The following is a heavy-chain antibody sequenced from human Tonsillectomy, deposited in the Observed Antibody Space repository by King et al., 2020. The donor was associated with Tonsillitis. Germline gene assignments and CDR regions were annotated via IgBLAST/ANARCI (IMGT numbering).Heavy chain of an antibody. V-gene: IGHV5-51*01. Sequence: VQLVESGAEVKKPGESLKISCKGSAHSFTSYWIAWVRQMPGKGLEWMGIIYPGDSDTRYSPSFQGQVTISADKSISTAYLQWSSLKASDTAIYYCARQVYSSGGYLVYWGQGTLVTVSS. CDR3: ARQVYSSGGYLVY. CDR1: AHSFTSYW. CDR2: IYPGDSDT. J-gene: IGHJ4*02. D-gene: IGHD6-19*01.